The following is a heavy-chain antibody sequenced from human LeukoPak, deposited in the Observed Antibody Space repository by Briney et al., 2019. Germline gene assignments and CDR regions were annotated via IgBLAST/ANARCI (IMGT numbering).Heavy chain of an antibody. V-gene: IGHV4-59*01. J-gene: IGHJ4*02. Sequence: SETLSLTCTVSGGSICSYYWSWIRQPPGKGLEWIGYIYYSGSTNYNPSLKSRVTILVDTSKNQFSLKLSSVTAADTAVYYCARGAAPSDYWGQGTLVTVSS. CDR2: IYYSGST. CDR1: GGSICSYY. D-gene: IGHD6-6*01. CDR3: ARGAAPSDY.